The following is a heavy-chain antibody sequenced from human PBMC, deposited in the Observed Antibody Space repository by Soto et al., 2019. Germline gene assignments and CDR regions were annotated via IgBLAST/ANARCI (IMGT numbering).Heavy chain of an antibody. D-gene: IGHD2-8*01. J-gene: IGHJ3*02. CDR2: IYHSGRT. CDR3: AKGESTTNGDSFDI. CDR1: GGSISFYN. V-gene: IGHV4-59*01. Sequence: QVQLQESGPGLVKPSETLSLTCSVSGGSISFYNWNWIRQSPGKGLEWIGYIYHSGRTKYNPSLKSRVTISVDTSKNQFSLQVSSVAAADTAVYYGAKGESTTNGDSFDIWGQGTMVTVAP.